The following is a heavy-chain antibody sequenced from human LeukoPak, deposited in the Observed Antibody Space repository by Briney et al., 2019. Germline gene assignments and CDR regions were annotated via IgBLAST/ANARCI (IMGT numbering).Heavy chain of an antibody. D-gene: IGHD6-6*01. CDR2: INPNSGGT. J-gene: IGHJ4*02. CDR3: ARGGLDPIAALTL. Sequence: ASVKVSCKASGYTFTGYYMHWVRQAPGQGLEWMGWINPNSGGTNYAKKFQGRVTMTGDTSISTAYMELSRLRSDDTAVYYCARGGLDPIAALTLWGQGTLVTVSS. CDR1: GYTFTGYY. V-gene: IGHV1-2*02.